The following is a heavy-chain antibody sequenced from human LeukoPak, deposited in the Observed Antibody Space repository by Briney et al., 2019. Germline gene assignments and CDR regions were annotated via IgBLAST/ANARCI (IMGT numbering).Heavy chain of an antibody. CDR1: GFTFSSYS. CDR2: ISSSGSTI. J-gene: IGHJ4*02. D-gene: IGHD4-23*01. Sequence: PGGSLRLSCAASGFTFSSYSMNWVRQAPGKGLEWVSYISSSGSTIYYADSVKGRFTISRDNAKNSLFLQMNSLGAEDTALYYCARFGYGGKVDYWGQGTLVTVSS. V-gene: IGHV3-48*04. CDR3: ARFGYGGKVDY.